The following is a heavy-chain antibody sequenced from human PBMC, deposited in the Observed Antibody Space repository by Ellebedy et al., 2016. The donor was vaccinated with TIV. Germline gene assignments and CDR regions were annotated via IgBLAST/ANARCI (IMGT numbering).Heavy chain of an antibody. CDR2: INPSGGST. Sequence: AASVKVSCKASGYTFTSYYMHWVRQAPGQGLEWMGIINPSGGSTSSAQKFQGRVTMTRDTSTSTVYMELSSLRSEDTAVYYCARVGIQLVRAFDIWGQGTMVTVSS. CDR3: ARVGIQLVRAFDI. CDR1: GYTFTSYY. D-gene: IGHD5-18*01. J-gene: IGHJ3*02. V-gene: IGHV1-46*01.